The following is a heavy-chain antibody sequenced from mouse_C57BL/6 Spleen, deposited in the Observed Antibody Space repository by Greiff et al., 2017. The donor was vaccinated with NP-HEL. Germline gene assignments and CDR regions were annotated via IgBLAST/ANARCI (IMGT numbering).Heavy chain of an antibody. CDR3: ARRRYYGSSYHFDY. CDR1: GFTFSDYG. CDR2: ISSGSSTI. D-gene: IGHD1-1*01. J-gene: IGHJ2*01. Sequence: EVHLVESGGGLVKPGGSLKLSCAASGFTFSDYGMHWVRQAPEKGLEWVAYISSGSSTIYYADTVKGRFTISRDNAKNTLFLQMTSLRSEDTAMYYCARRRYYGSSYHFDYWGQGTTLTVSS. V-gene: IGHV5-17*01.